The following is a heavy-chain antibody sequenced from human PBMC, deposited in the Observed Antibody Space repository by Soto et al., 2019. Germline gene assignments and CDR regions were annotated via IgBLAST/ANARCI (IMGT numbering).Heavy chain of an antibody. CDR1: GGSFNNYV. Sequence: QVQLVQSGAEVRKPGSSVKVSCEASGGSFNNYVISWLRQAPGQGLEWMGGIIPNYEPANYAQKFRGRLTITADKATNTAYMELNSLRPEDTATYYCARYWNAGTLYGAFDIWGQGTTVIVS. V-gene: IGHV1-69*06. CDR2: IIPNYEPA. J-gene: IGHJ3*02. CDR3: ARYWNAGTLYGAFDI. D-gene: IGHD4-17*01.